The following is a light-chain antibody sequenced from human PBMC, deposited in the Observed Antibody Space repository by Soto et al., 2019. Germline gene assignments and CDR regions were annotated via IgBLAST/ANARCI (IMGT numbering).Light chain of an antibody. Sequence: QSALTQPASVSGSPGQSITISCTGTSSDVGDYNLVSWYQQHPGKDPKLMIYEGSKRPSGVSNRFSGSKSGNTASLTISGLQAEDEADYHCCSYAGSSSYVCGTGTKLTVL. CDR2: EGS. CDR1: SSDVGDYNL. J-gene: IGLJ1*01. CDR3: CSYAGSSSYV. V-gene: IGLV2-23*01.